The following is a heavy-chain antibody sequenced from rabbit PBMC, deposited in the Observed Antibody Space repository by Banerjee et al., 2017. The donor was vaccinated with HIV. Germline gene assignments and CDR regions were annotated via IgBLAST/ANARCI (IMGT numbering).Heavy chain of an antibody. CDR2: IYAGSGGTT. CDR3: ARDTSGWGDYFNL. D-gene: IGHD4-1*01. V-gene: IGHV1S40*01. J-gene: IGHJ4*01. Sequence: QSLEESGGDLVKPGASLTLTCTASGFSFSSNAMCWVRQAPGKGLEWIACIYAGSGGTTYYAGWAKGRFTISKTSSTTVTLQMTSLTAADTATYFCARDTSGWGDYFNLWGPGTLVTVS. CDR1: GFSFSSNA.